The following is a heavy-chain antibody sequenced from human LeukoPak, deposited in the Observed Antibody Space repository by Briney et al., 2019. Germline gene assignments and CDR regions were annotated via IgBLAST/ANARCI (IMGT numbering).Heavy chain of an antibody. D-gene: IGHD3-22*01. CDR3: ARDLIPYYYDSSGYFLHYFDY. J-gene: IGHJ4*02. CDR1: GYTFTGYY. Sequence: VASVKVSCKASGYTFTGYYMHWVRQAPGQGLEWMGWISAYNGNTNYAQKLQGRVTMTTDTSTSTAYMELRSLRSDDTAVYYCARDLIPYYYDSSGYFLHYFDYWGQGTLVTVSS. CDR2: ISAYNGNT. V-gene: IGHV1-18*04.